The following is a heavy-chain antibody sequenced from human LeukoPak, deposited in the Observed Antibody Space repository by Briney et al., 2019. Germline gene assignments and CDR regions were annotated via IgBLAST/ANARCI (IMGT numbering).Heavy chain of an antibody. CDR1: GFTFSSYA. V-gene: IGHV3-23*01. CDR2: ISGSGGST. Sequence: GGSLRLSCAASGFTFSSYAMSWVRQAPGKGLEWVSTISGSGGSTDYADSVKGRFTISRDNSKNTLYLQMNSLRAEDTAVYYCAKDRGHCTQGVCHNYYYMDVWGKGSTVTVSS. D-gene: IGHD2-8*01. J-gene: IGHJ6*03. CDR3: AKDRGHCTQGVCHNYYYMDV.